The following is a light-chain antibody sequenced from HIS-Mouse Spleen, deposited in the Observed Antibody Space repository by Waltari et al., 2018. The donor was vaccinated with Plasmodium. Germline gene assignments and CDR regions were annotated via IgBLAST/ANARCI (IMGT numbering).Light chain of an antibody. V-gene: IGLV3-10*01. CDR2: EDS. Sequence: SYELTQPPSVSVSPGQTARITCSGDALPKKYAYWYQQTSGQAPVRVIYEDSKRPSGIPERFSGSSSGTMATLTISGAQVEDEADYYCYSTDSRGNHRVFGGGTKLTVL. CDR3: YSTDSRGNHRV. J-gene: IGLJ3*02. CDR1: ALPKKY.